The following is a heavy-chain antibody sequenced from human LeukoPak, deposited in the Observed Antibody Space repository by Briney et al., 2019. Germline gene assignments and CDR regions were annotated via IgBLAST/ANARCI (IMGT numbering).Heavy chain of an antibody. CDR2: IYYSGYT. J-gene: IGHJ4*02. CDR3: ARHTTVSNPVSSYYFDF. CDR1: GGSINSGAYS. V-gene: IGHV4-30-4*07. D-gene: IGHD4-11*01. Sequence: SETLSLTCAVSGGSINSGAYSWSWIRQPPGKGLEWIGYIYYSGYTYYNPSLKSRLTISLDTSKNQFSLKLNSVTAADTAVYYCARHTTVSNPVSSYYFDFWGQGTLVTVSS.